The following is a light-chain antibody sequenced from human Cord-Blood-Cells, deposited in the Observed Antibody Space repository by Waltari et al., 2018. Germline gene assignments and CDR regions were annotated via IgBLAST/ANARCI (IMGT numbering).Light chain of an antibody. CDR1: QSISSW. CDR2: DAA. CDR3: QQYNSYLFT. V-gene: IGKV1-5*01. J-gene: IGKJ3*01. Sequence: DIQMTQSPPTLSASVGDRVTITCRASQSISSWLAWYQQKPGHTPKLLMYDAASMESGVPSRCSSSGSGTEFTLTISSLQPDDVATYYCQQYNSYLFTFGPGTKVDIK.